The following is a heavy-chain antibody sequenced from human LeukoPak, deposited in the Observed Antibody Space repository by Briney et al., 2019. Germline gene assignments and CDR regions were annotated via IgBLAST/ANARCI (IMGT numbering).Heavy chain of an antibody. J-gene: IGHJ4*02. D-gene: IGHD4-17*01. Sequence: GGPLRLSCAASGFTFSRYWMSWVRQAPGKGLEWVANIKQDGSEKYYVDSVKGRFTISRDNAKNSLYLQMNSLRAEDTAVYYCARAYGDYHYWGQGTLVTVSS. CDR3: ARAYGDYHY. CDR1: GFTFSRYW. V-gene: IGHV3-7*01. CDR2: IKQDGSEK.